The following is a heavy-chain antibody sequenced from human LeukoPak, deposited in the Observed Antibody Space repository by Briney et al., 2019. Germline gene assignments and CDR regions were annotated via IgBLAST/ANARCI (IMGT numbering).Heavy chain of an antibody. CDR2: IIPILGIA. Sequence: SVKVSCKASGGTFSSYTISWVRQAPGQGLEWMGRIIPILGIANYAQKFQGRVTITADKSTSTAYMELSSQSSEDTAVYYCAGGDHGKPNRLDYWGQGTLVTVSS. CDR1: GGTFSSYT. V-gene: IGHV1-69*02. CDR3: AGGDHGKPNRLDY. J-gene: IGHJ4*02. D-gene: IGHD4/OR15-4a*01.